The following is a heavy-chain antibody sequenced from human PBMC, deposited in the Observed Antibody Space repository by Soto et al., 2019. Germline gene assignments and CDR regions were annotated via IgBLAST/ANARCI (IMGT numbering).Heavy chain of an antibody. CDR3: ARHRRTTVAKFYFDN. D-gene: IGHD4-4*01. CDR1: GGSINSYC. V-gene: IGHV4-59*08. CDR2: IFDSGNA. J-gene: IGHJ4*02. Sequence: PSETLSLTCTVSGGSINSYCWSWIRQPPGKGLEWIAYIFDSGNANYNPSLKSRVTVSVDTSKNQFSLKLTSVTAADTAVHYCARHRRTTVAKFYFDNWGQGALVTVSS.